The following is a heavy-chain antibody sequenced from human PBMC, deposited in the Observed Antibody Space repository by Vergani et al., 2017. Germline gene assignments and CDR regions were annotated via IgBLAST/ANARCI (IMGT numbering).Heavy chain of an antibody. J-gene: IGHJ5*02. V-gene: IGHV4-4*07. CDR3: ARDSWTSELRGVYWFDT. CDR2: IYTSGST. Sequence: QVQLQESGPGLVKPSETLSLTCTVSGSSISSYYWSWIRQPAGKGLEWIGRIYTSGSTNYNPSLKSRVTMSVDTSKNQLSLRMTSVTAADTAVYYCARDSWTSELRGVYWFDTWGQGTLVSVSS. CDR1: GSSISSYY. D-gene: IGHD3-10*01.